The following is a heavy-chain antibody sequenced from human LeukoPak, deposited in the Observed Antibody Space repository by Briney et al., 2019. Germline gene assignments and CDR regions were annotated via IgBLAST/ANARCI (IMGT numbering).Heavy chain of an antibody. V-gene: IGHV4-59*08. CDR3: ARRRVGAISSYNWFDP. D-gene: IGHD1-26*01. J-gene: IGHJ5*02. Sequence: SETLSVTCTVSGGSISSYYWSWIRQPPGKGLEWIGYIYYTGSTNYNPSLKSRVTISVDTSKNQFSLKLNSVTAADTAVYYCARRRVGAISSYNWFDPWGQGTLVTVSS. CDR2: IYYTGST. CDR1: GGSISSYY.